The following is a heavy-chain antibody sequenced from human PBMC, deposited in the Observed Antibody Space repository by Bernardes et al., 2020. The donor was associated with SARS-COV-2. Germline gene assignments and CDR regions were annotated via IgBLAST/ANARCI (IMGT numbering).Heavy chain of an antibody. CDR2: ISSSSSYI. V-gene: IGHV3-21*01. CDR3: ARVGVDMVTTTMAHAFDI. Sequence: GGSLRLSCAASGFTFSSYSMNWVRQAPGKGLEWVSSISSSSSYIYYADSVKGRFTISRDNAKNSLYLQMNSLRAEDTAVYYCARVGVDMVTTTMAHAFDIWGQGTMVTVSS. CDR1: GFTFSSYS. D-gene: IGHD4-4*01. J-gene: IGHJ3*02.